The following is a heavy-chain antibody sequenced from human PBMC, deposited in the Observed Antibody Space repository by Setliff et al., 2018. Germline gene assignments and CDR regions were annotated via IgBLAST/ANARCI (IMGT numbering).Heavy chain of an antibody. D-gene: IGHD3-3*01. V-gene: IGHV1-69*05. CDR2: IIPIFGTA. CDR1: GGTFSSYA. J-gene: IGHJ6*02. CDR3: ARDMGVVIMGGLYGMDV. Sequence: ASVKVSCKASGGTFSSYAISWVRQAPGQGLEWMGGIIPIFGTANYAQKFQGRVTITTDESTSTAYMELSSLRSEDTAVYYCARDMGVVIMGGLYGMDVWGQGTTVTVSS.